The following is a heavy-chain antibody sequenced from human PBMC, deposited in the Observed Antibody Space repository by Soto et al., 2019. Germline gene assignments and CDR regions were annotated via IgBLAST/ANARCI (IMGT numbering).Heavy chain of an antibody. Sequence: GWSXRLSCVSSVFTFIIYGMIGVRQAPGKGPEWVANIKEDGSEHYYVDSVKGRLTISRDNVKKSLYLQMNSLRAEETAVYYCGRGYARCDYWGQGTLVTVSS. V-gene: IGHV3-7*03. CDR2: IKEDGSEH. CDR3: GRGYARCDY. CDR1: VFTFIIYG. J-gene: IGHJ4*02. D-gene: IGHD2-15*01.